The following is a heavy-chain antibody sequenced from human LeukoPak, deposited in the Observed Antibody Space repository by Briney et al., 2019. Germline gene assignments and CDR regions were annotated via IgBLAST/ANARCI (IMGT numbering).Heavy chain of an antibody. V-gene: IGHV3-48*02. D-gene: IGHD4-17*01. CDR2: ISTSSSTI. CDR3: ARTHDYGDYPDY. J-gene: IGHJ4*02. CDR1: GFTFSTYS. Sequence: PGGSLRLSCAASGFTFSTYSMNWVRQAPGKGLEWVSYISTSSSTIYYADSVKGRFTISRDNAKKSLYLQMSSLRDEDTAVYYCARTHDYGDYPDYWGQGTLVTVSS.